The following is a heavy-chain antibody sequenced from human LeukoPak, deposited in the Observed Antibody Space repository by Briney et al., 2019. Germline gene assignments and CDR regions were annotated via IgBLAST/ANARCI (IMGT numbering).Heavy chain of an antibody. D-gene: IGHD1-14*01. V-gene: IGHV4-34*01. CDR1: GGSFSGYY. CDR2: INHSGST. Sequence: SETLSLTCAVYGGSFSGYYWSWIRQPPGKGLEWVGEINHSGSTNYNPSLKSRVTISVDTSKNQFSLKLSSVTAADTAVYYCARGRGGLKPDYYYYGMDVWGQGTTVTVSS. CDR3: ARGRGGLKPDYYYYGMDV. J-gene: IGHJ6*02.